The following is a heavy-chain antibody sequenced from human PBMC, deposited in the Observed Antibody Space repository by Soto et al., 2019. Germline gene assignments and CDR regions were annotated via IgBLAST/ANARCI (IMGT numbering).Heavy chain of an antibody. Sequence: GASVKVSCKASGYTFTGYYMHWVRQAPGQGLEWMGWINPNSGGTNYAQKFQGWVTMTRDTSISTAYMELSRLRSDDTAVYYCARDRYYYDSSGYYYVLGAFDIWGQGTMVTVSS. V-gene: IGHV1-2*04. D-gene: IGHD3-22*01. J-gene: IGHJ3*02. CDR3: ARDRYYYDSSGYYYVLGAFDI. CDR1: GYTFTGYY. CDR2: INPNSGGT.